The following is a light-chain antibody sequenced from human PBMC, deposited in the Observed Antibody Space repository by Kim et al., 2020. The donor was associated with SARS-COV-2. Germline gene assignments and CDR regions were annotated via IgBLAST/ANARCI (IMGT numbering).Light chain of an antibody. CDR2: DVS. J-gene: IGLJ1*01. V-gene: IGLV2-14*04. CDR3: SSYTSSSTYV. Sequence: GQSINISCTGTSSDVGGYTYVSWYQQHPGKAPNLMIYDVSKRPSGVSNRFSGSKSGNTASLTISGLQAEDEADYYCSSYTSSSTYVFGTGTKVTVL. CDR1: SSDVGGYTY.